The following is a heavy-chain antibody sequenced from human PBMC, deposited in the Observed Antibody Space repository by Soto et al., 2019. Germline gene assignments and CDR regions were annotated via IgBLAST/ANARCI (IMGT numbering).Heavy chain of an antibody. J-gene: IGHJ6*02. D-gene: IGHD1-26*01. V-gene: IGHV1-18*01. CDR3: AREGANLYYYGMDV. CDR1: GYTFTSYG. Sequence: ASVKVSCKASGYTFTSYGISWVRQAPGQGLEWMGWISAYNGNTNYAQKLQGRVTMTTDTSTSTAYMELRSLRSDDTAVYYCAREGANLYYYGMDVWAQGTTDTVSS. CDR2: ISAYNGNT.